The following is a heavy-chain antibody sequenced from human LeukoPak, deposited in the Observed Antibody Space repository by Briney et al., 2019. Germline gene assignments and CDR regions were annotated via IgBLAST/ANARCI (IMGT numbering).Heavy chain of an antibody. CDR3: AKDYGDLRHFRYGMDV. CDR1: GFTFSSYW. D-gene: IGHD4-17*01. V-gene: IGHV3-7*03. Sequence: GGSLRLSCTASGFTFSSYWMSWARQAPGKGLEWVANIKQDGSEKYYVDSVKGRFTISRDNAKNSLYLQMNSLRAEDTALYYCAKDYGDLRHFRYGMDVWGQGTTVTVSS. J-gene: IGHJ6*02. CDR2: IKQDGSEK.